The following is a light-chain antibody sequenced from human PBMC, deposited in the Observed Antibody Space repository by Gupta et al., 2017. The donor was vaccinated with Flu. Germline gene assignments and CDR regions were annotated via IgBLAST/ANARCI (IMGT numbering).Light chain of an antibody. CDR3: VLYMGSGPWV. J-gene: IGLJ3*02. Sequence: QPVVTQEPSFSVSPGGTVTLTCGLSSGSVSTSYYPSWYQQTPGQAPRTLIYSTNTRSSGVPDRFSGSILGNKAALTITGAQADDESDYYCVLYMGSGPWVFGGGTKLTVL. CDR2: STN. CDR1: SGSVSTSYY. V-gene: IGLV8-61*01.